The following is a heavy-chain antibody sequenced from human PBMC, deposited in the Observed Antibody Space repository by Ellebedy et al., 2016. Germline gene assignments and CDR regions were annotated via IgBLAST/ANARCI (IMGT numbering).Heavy chain of an antibody. CDR3: ARDGVYYDSSGYHFDY. Sequence: GGSLRLSCAASGFTFSSYSMNWVRQAPGKGLEWVSYISGSSSSIYYADSVKGRFTVSRDNSKNTLYLQMNSLRTEDTAVYYCARDGVYYDSSGYHFDYWGQGTLVTVSS. V-gene: IGHV3-48*01. CDR2: ISGSSSSI. CDR1: GFTFSSYS. D-gene: IGHD3-22*01. J-gene: IGHJ4*02.